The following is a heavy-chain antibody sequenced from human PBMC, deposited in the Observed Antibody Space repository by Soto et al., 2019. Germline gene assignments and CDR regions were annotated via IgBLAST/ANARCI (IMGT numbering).Heavy chain of an antibody. CDR2: INPNSGNT. V-gene: IGHV1-8*01. J-gene: IGHJ3*02. CDR3: ARGDGISHVAFDI. Sequence: ASVQVSCKASGYTFTNYDIHWVRQATGQGLEWMGWINPNSGNTGYAEKYQGRVTMTRNTSISTDYMELSSLRSEDTAGNYCARGDGISHVAFDISGQGTMVTLSS. D-gene: IGHD1-26*01. CDR1: GYTFTNYD.